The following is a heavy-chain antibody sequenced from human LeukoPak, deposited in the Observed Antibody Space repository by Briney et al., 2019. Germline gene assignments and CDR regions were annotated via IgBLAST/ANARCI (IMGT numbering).Heavy chain of an antibody. CDR3: ARDQYSSSSGYFDY. CDR2: ISYDGSNK. CDR1: GFTFRGYA. D-gene: IGHD6-6*01. Sequence: GGPLRLSGAAPGFTFRGYAMPGVGQPPGKGLSWGAVISYDGSNKYYADSVKGRFTISRDSSKNTLYLQMNSLRAEDTAVYYCARDQYSSSSGYFDYWGQGTLVTVSS. J-gene: IGHJ4*02. V-gene: IGHV3-30*01.